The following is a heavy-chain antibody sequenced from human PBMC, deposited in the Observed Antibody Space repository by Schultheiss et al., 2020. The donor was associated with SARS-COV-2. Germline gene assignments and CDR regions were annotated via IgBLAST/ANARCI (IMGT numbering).Heavy chain of an antibody. CDR3: ARDSGSGIYDY. Sequence: SETLSLTCAVSGGSISSGGYSWSWIRQPPGKGLEWIGYIYHSGSTYYNPSLKSRVTISVDRSKNQFSLKLSSVTAADTAVYYCARDSGSGIYDYWGQGTLVTVSS. CDR1: GGSISSGGYS. D-gene: IGHD3-10*01. CDR2: IYHSGST. V-gene: IGHV4-30-2*01. J-gene: IGHJ4*02.